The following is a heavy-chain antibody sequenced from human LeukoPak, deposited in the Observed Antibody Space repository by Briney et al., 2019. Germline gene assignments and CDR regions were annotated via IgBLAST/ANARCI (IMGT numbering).Heavy chain of an antibody. J-gene: IGHJ6*03. CDR2: ISSSSSTI. Sequence: GGSLRLSCTAPGLTFTDYYMSWIRQAPGKGRGWVSYISSSSSTIYYADSVKGRFTISRDNAKNSLYLQMNSLRAEDTAVYYCARAATVTSRFYYYYYMDVWGKGTTVTISS. V-gene: IGHV3-11*01. D-gene: IGHD4-17*01. CDR1: GLTFTDYY. CDR3: ARAATVTSRFYYYYYMDV.